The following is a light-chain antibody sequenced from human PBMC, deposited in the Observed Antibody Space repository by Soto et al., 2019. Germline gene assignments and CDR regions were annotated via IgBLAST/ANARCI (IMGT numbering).Light chain of an antibody. J-gene: IGKJ2*01. Sequence: DIQVTQSPSTLSALVGDRIILTCRASQNVNIWLAWYQQRPRKDPKLLIYKTSSLEIGVPSRFSGSGSGTEFNLIISGLETDDCGTSVCLQYNSLPYTVGKRTKLEIK. CDR3: LQYNSLPYT. CDR2: KTS. CDR1: QNVNIW. V-gene: IGKV1-5*03.